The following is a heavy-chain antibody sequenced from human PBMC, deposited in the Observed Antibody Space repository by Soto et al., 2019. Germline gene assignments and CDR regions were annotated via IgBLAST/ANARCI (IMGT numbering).Heavy chain of an antibody. CDR1: GGSLSSSAYS. CDR3: ARELLFYDSDGFSWDDAFDI. Sequence: KSSETLSLTCAVSGGSLSSSAYSWSWIRQPPGKGLEWIGFIYQSGSTYYNPPLKSRVTMSLDRPKNQFSLKLSSVTAADTAVYYCARELLFYDSDGFSWDDAFDIWGQGTMVTVSS. V-gene: IGHV4-30-2*01. CDR2: IYQSGST. D-gene: IGHD3-22*01. J-gene: IGHJ3*02.